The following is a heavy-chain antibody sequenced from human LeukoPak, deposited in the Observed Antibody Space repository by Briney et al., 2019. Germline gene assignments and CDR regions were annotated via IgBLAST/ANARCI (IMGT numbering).Heavy chain of an antibody. CDR2: IYYSGST. Sequence: SETLSLTCAVSGGSISSSSYYWGWIRQPPGKGLEWVESIYYSGSTYYNPSLKSRVTISEDTSKNQFSLKLSSVTAADTAVYYCAATDRCSGGSCYSLGFGFDPWGQGTLVTVSS. CDR1: GGSISSSSYY. J-gene: IGHJ5*02. V-gene: IGHV4-39*01. CDR3: AATDRCSGGSCYSLGFGFDP. D-gene: IGHD2-15*01.